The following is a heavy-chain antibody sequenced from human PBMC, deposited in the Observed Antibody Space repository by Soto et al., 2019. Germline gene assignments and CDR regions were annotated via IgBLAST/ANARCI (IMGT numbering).Heavy chain of an antibody. CDR1: GYTFTNYW. Sequence: GESLKISCXGSGYTFTNYWIGWVRQMPGKGLEWMGIIYPGDSDTRYSPSFKGQVTISADKSINTAYLQWSSLKASDTAMYYCARHLEVATISQAYYWGQGTQVTVSS. CDR3: ARHLEVATISQAYY. J-gene: IGHJ4*02. V-gene: IGHV5-51*01. D-gene: IGHD5-12*01. CDR2: IYPGDSDT.